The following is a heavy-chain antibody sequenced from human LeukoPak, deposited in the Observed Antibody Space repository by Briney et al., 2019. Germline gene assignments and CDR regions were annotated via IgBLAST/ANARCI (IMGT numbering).Heavy chain of an antibody. J-gene: IGHJ5*02. CDR1: GGSISSGSYY. V-gene: IGHV4-61*02. CDR2: IYTSGST. Sequence: PSETLSLTCTVSGGSISSGSYYWSWIRQPAGKGLEWIGRIYTSGSTNYNPSLKSRVTISVDTSKNQFSLKLSSVTAADTAVYYCARHFTYSSSWYPGRTLAGDWFDPWGQGTLVTVSS. CDR3: ARHFTYSSSWYPGRTLAGDWFDP. D-gene: IGHD6-13*01.